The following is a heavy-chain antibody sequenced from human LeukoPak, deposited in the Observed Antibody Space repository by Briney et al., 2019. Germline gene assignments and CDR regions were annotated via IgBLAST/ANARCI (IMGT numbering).Heavy chain of an antibody. V-gene: IGHV3-30*02. CDR3: ATSRWFDP. CDR2: ILSEGSNK. CDR1: GFTFSNYG. J-gene: IGHJ5*02. Sequence: PGGSLRPSXAASGFTFSNYGMHWVLQAPGKGLEWLAFILSEGSNKNYADSISGRFTISRDNSKNTLYLQINSLRAEDTAVYYCATSRWFDPWGQGTLVTVSS.